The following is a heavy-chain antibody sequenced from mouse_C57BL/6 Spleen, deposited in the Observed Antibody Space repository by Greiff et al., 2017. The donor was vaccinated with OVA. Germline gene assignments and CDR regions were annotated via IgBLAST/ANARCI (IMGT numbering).Heavy chain of an antibody. CDR1: GYTFTSYW. Sequence: QVQLQQSGAELVMPGASVKLSCKASGYTFTSYWMHWVKQRPGQGLEWIGEIDPSDSYTNYNQKFKGKSTLTVDTSSRTAYMQLSTLTSEYSAVYYCARGGDPGGYYAMDYWGQGTSVTVSA. CDR3: ARGGDPGGYYAMDY. J-gene: IGHJ4*01. CDR2: IDPSDSYT. V-gene: IGHV1-69*01. D-gene: IGHD3-3*01.